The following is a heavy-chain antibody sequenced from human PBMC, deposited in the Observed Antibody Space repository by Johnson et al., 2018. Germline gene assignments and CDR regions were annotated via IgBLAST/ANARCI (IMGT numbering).Heavy chain of an antibody. CDR1: GFTFSSYS. J-gene: IGHJ6*03. CDR2: ISSSSSYI. CDR3: ARGVYSSRPRYYYMDV. D-gene: IGHD6-13*01. Sequence: VQLVESGGGLVKXGGSLRLSCAASGFTFSSYSMNWVRQAPGKGLEWVSSISSSSSYIYYADSVKGRFTISRDSAKNSLHLQMNSLRAEDTAVYYCARGVYSSRPRYYYMDVWGKGTTVTVSS. V-gene: IGHV3-21*01.